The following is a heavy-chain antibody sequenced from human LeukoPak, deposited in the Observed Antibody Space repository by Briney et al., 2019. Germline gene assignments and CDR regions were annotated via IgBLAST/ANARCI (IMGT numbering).Heavy chain of an antibody. V-gene: IGHV3-15*07. J-gene: IGHJ4*02. CDR3: ITPLPYSAQ. CDR2: IKPKTDGETT. CDR1: GFTFSTY. Sequence: GGSLRPSCAASGFTFSTYMNWVRQAPGKGLEWVGRIKPKTDGETTEYAAPVKDRFSISRDDSKSMMYLQMNSLKTEDTAVYYCITPLPYSAQGGQGTLVTVSS. D-gene: IGHD2-21*01.